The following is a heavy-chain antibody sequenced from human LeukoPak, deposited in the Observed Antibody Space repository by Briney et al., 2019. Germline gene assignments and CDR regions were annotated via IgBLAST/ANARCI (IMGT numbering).Heavy chain of an antibody. V-gene: IGHV3-21*04. CDR1: GFSFSDYN. CDR2: ISSSSISI. D-gene: IGHD3-22*01. CDR3: ARRAGDYSHPYDY. Sequence: GGSLRLSCKVLGFSFSDYNMNGVRRAQGKALEGVSSISSSSISINYADSVKGRFTISRDNSKNTLYLQMNSLRAEDTAVYYCARRAGDYSHPYDYWGQGTLVTVSS. J-gene: IGHJ4*02.